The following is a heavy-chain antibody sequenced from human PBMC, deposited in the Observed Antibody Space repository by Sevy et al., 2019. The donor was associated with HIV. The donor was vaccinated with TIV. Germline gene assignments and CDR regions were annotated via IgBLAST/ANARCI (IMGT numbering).Heavy chain of an antibody. CDR3: ARPPIFEGGFDY. CDR1: GYTFTGYY. CDR2: INPNSGGT. J-gene: IGHJ4*02. Sequence: ASVKVSCKASGYTFTGYYMHWVRQAPGQGLEWMGWINPNSGGTNYAQKFQGRVTMTRDTSISTAYMELSRLRSDDTAVYYCARPPIFEGGFDYWGQGTLVTVSS. V-gene: IGHV1-2*02. D-gene: IGHD3-3*01.